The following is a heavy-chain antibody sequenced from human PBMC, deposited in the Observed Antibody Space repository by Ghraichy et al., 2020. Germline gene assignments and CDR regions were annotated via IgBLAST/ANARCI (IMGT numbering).Heavy chain of an antibody. D-gene: IGHD3-16*02. CDR2: ISYDGSNK. Sequence: GESLNISCAASGFTFSRYAMHWVRQAPGKGLEWVAVISYDGSNKYYADSVKGRFTISRDDSKNTLYLQMNSLRAEDTAGYYCARALRGVIADGFDIWGQGTMVTVSS. CDR1: GFTFSRYA. CDR3: ARALRGVIADGFDI. V-gene: IGHV3-30-3*01. J-gene: IGHJ3*02.